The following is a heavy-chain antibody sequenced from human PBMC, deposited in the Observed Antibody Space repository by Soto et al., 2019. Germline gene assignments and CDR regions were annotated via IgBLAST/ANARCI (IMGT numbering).Heavy chain of an antibody. J-gene: IGHJ4*02. CDR2: IYHSGST. CDR3: ARALERFALDY. V-gene: IGHV4-38-2*01. Sequence: SETLSLTCAVSGYSISSGYYWGWIRQPPGKGLEWIGSIYHSGSTYYNPSLKSRVTISVDTSKNQFSLKLSSVTAADTAVYYCARALERFALDYWGQGTLVTVSS. CDR1: GYSISSGYY. D-gene: IGHD1-1*01.